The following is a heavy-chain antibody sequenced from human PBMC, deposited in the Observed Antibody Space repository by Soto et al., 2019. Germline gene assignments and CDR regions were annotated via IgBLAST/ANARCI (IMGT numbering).Heavy chain of an antibody. J-gene: IGHJ4*02. V-gene: IGHV2-5*02. CDR2: IYWDDDK. Sequence: QITLKESGPTLVKPTQTLTLTCTFSGFSLSSSGVGVGWIRQPPGKALEWLTFIYWDDDKRYSPSLKSRLTITQHTSKHHVLLTLTNMHPVDTPTKYTARRVVAGTTYHFDSWGQGTLLTVSS. CDR3: ARRVVAGTTYHFDS. D-gene: IGHD1-7*01. CDR1: GFSLSSSGVG.